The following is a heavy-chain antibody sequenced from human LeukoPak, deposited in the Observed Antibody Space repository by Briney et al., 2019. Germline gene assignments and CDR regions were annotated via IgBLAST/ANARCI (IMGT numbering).Heavy chain of an antibody. CDR2: ISAYNGNT. Sequence: ASVKVSCKASGGTFSSYGISWVRQAPGQGLEWMGWISAYNGNTNYAQKLQGRVTMTTDTSTSTAYMELRSLRSDDTAVYYCARVSLSPYYFDYWGQGTLVTVSS. V-gene: IGHV1-18*01. CDR3: ARVSLSPYYFDY. J-gene: IGHJ4*02. CDR1: GGTFSSYG.